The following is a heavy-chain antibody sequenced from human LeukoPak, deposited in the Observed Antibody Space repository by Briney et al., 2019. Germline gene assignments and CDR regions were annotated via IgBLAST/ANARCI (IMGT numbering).Heavy chain of an antibody. CDR3: AKSVYCSGGSCYSGFDY. CDR1: GFTFSSYA. V-gene: IGHV3-23*01. D-gene: IGHD2-15*01. Sequence: GGSLRLSCAASGFTFSSYAMSWVRQAPGKGLEWVSAIRGSGGSTYYADSVKGRFTISRDNSKNTLYLQMNSLRAEDTAVYYCAKSVYCSGGSCYSGFDYWGQGTLVTVSS. CDR2: IRGSGGST. J-gene: IGHJ4*02.